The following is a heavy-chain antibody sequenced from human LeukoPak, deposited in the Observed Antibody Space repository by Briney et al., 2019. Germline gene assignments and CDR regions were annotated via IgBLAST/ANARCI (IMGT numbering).Heavy chain of an antibody. V-gene: IGHV4-34*01. Sequence: ESSETLSLTCAVYGGSFSGYYWSWIRQPPGKGLEWIGEINHSGSTNYNPSLKSRVTISVDTSKNQFSLKLSSVTAADTAVYYCARGGRYDFWSGYYSRSHLMDVRGKGTTVTVS. CDR3: ARGGRYDFWSGYYSRSHLMDV. CDR1: GGSFSGYY. D-gene: IGHD3-3*01. J-gene: IGHJ6*03. CDR2: INHSGST.